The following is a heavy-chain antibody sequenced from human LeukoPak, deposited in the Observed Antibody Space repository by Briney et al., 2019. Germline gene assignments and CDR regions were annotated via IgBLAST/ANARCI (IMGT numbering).Heavy chain of an antibody. CDR1: GGSFSGYY. CDR3: AKTVIVGATLSDY. Sequence: SETLSLICAVYGGSFSGYYWSWIRQPPGKGLEWIGEINHSGSTNHNPSLKSRVTISVDTSKNQFSLKLSSVTAADTAVYYCAKTVIVGATLSDYWGQETLVTVSS. V-gene: IGHV4-34*01. D-gene: IGHD1-26*01. J-gene: IGHJ4*02. CDR2: INHSGST.